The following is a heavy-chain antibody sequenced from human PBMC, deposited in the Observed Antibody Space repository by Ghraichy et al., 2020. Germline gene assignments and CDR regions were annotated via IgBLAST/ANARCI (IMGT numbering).Heavy chain of an antibody. D-gene: IGHD2-15*01. V-gene: IGHV3-23*01. CDR2: ISGSGGST. CDR3: AKEYCSGASCYVDY. Sequence: GGSLRLSCAASGFTFSSYAMSWVRQAPGKGLEWVSAISGSGGSTYNADSVKGRFTISRDNSKNTLYLQMNSLRAEETAVYYCAKEYCSGASCYVDYWGQGTLVTVSS. CDR1: GFTFSSYA. J-gene: IGHJ4*02.